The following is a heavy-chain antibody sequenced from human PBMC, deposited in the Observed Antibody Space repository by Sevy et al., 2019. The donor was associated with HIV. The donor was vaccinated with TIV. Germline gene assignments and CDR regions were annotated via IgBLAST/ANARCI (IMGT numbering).Heavy chain of an antibody. J-gene: IGHJ6*02. CDR1: RFTFSSYD. D-gene: IGHD5-12*01. CDR2: IDSGGDA. Sequence: GGSLRLSCGASRFTFSSYDMHWVRQAAGKGLEWVSGIDSGGDAYYPGSVKGRFTISRENAKNSLYLQMNSLRAGDTAVYYCARSGGYSDYGMDVWGQGTTVTV. V-gene: IGHV3-13*01. CDR3: ARSGGYSDYGMDV.